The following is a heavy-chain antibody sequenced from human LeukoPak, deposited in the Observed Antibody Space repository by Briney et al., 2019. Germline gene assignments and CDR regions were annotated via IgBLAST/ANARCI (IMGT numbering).Heavy chain of an antibody. D-gene: IGHD5-24*01. J-gene: IGHJ4*02. Sequence: SETLSLTCTVSGGSISSYYWSWIRQPPGKGLEWIGYIYYSGSTNYNPSLKSRVTISVDTSKNQFSLKLSSVTAADTAVYYCARGEDAYSEAAYWGQGTLVIVFS. CDR3: ARGEDAYSEAAY. CDR1: GGSISSYY. CDR2: IYYSGST. V-gene: IGHV4-59*12.